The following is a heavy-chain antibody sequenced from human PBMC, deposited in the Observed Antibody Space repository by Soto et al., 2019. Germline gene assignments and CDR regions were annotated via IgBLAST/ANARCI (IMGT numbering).Heavy chain of an antibody. J-gene: IGHJ3*01. D-gene: IGHD3-16*01. Sequence: QEQLVQSGAEGKKPGSSVKVSCKASGSTFSSRNINWVRQAPGQGLEWMGGIIRMFGTADYAQKFRDRVTLAADESTRTAAMELRALRSDYTAVYYCVRGMFIALEALDRDALDVWGQGTMVTVSS. CDR1: GSTFSSRN. CDR3: VRGMFIALEALDRDALDV. CDR2: IIRMFGTA. V-gene: IGHV1-69*01.